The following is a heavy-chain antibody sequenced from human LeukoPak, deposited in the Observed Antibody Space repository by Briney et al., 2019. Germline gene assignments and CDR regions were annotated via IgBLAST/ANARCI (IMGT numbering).Heavy chain of an antibody. Sequence: SETLSLTCSIDGGSFSGFYWSWIRQPPGKGLEWIGEINRERNTNYNPSLKRRVTVSVDTSKNQFSLKLTSVPAADTAVYYCARNNPFWSGYYSAAFDIWGQGTLVSVSS. CDR2: INRERNT. D-gene: IGHD3-3*01. CDR3: ARNNPFWSGYYSAAFDI. CDR1: GGSFSGFY. V-gene: IGHV4-34*01. J-gene: IGHJ3*02.